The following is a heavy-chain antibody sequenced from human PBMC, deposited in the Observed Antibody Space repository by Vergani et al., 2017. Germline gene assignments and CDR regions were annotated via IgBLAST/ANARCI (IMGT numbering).Heavy chain of an antibody. J-gene: IGHJ3*02. D-gene: IGHD3-3*01. V-gene: IGHV1-8*01. CDR3: ARERRSITIFGVVITARYAFDI. Sequence: QVQLVQSGAEVKKPGASVKVSCKASGYTFTSYDINWVRQATGQGLEWMGWMNPNSGNTGYAQKFQGRVTITADESTSTAYMELSSLRSEDTAVYYCARERRSITIFGVVITARYAFDIWGQGTMVTVSS. CDR1: GYTFTSYD. CDR2: MNPNSGNT.